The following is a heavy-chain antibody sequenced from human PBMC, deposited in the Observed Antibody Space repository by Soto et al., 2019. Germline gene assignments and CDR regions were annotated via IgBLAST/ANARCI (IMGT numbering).Heavy chain of an antibody. V-gene: IGHV4-4*02. D-gene: IGHD3-16*01. CDR2: IYHTGIA. Sequence: SETLSLTCTVYGDSITNNHWWSWVRQPPGKGPELIGEIYHTGIANYNPSLESRVAFSVDKSKNQFSLSLTSVTAADTAVYYCVSKLGHYYYGLDVWGQGTTVTVSS. CDR3: VSKLGHYYYGLDV. J-gene: IGHJ6*02. CDR1: GDSITNNHW.